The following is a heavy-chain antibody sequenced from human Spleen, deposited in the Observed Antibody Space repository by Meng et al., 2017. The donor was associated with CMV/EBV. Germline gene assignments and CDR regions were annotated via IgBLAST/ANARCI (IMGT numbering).Heavy chain of an antibody. D-gene: IGHD3-22*01. V-gene: IGHV4-59*01. CDR1: GGFISTYY. CDR2: IYYSGST. Sequence: SETLSLTCAMSGGFISTYYWSWIRQPPGKGLEWIGYIYYSGSTNYNPSLKSRVTISVDTSKNQFSLKLSSVTAADTAVYYCARYWLSNDAFDIWGQGTMVTVSS. J-gene: IGHJ3*02. CDR3: ARYWLSNDAFDI.